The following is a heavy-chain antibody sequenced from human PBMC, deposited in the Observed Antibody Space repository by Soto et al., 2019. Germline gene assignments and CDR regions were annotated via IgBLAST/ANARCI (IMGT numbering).Heavy chain of an antibody. CDR3: ATLYGSGSPVDY. CDR2: IYYSGST. CDR1: VGSISGDY. D-gene: IGHD3-10*01. J-gene: IGHJ4*02. Sequence: AETLCLTCSVSVGSISGDYWSWIRQPPGKGLEWIGYIYYSGSTNYNPSLKSRVTISVDTSKNQFSLKLSSVSAADTAVYYCATLYGSGSPVDYWGQGTMVTVSS. V-gene: IGHV4-59*01.